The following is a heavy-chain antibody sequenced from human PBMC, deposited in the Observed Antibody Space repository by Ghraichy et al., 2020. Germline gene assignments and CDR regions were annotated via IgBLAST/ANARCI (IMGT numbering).Heavy chain of an antibody. D-gene: IGHD6-19*01. J-gene: IGHJ6*02. CDR1: GGSISSSNW. Sequence: SETLSLTCAVSGGSISSSNWWSWVRQPPGKGLEWIGEIYHSGSTNYNPSLKSRVTISVDKSKNQFSLKLSSVTAADTAVYYCARVSSSGWYPNSYYYYGMDVWGQGTTVTVSS. CDR3: ARVSSSGWYPNSYYYYGMDV. CDR2: IYHSGST. V-gene: IGHV4-4*02.